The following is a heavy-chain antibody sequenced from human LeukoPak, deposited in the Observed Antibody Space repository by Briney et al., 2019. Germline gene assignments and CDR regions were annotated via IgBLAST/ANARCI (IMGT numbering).Heavy chain of an antibody. Sequence: SETLSLTCAVSGGSISSGGYSWSWIRQPPGKGLEWIGYIYHSGSTYYNPSLKSRVTISVDRSKNQFSLKLSSLTAADTAVYYCARGRGYCSGGSCYVDYWGQGTLVTVSS. CDR1: GGSISSGGYS. D-gene: IGHD2-15*01. J-gene: IGHJ4*02. V-gene: IGHV4-30-2*01. CDR3: ARGRGYCSGGSCYVDY. CDR2: IYHSGST.